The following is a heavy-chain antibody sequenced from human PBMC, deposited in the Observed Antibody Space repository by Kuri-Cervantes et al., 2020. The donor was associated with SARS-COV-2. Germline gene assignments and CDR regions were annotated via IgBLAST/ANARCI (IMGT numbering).Heavy chain of an antibody. CDR1: ETTFPNYD. V-gene: IGHV1-8*01. Sequence: GESLKISCKTPETTFPNYDINWVRQATGQGLEWMGMVKTNSGNTLYAQMFQGRVTMTRDTSISTAYMELSRLRSDDTAVYYCARVWALYCSSTSCYTFAFDIWGQGTMVTVSS. J-gene: IGHJ3*02. CDR3: ARVWALYCSSTSCYTFAFDI. CDR2: VKTNSGNT. D-gene: IGHD2-2*02.